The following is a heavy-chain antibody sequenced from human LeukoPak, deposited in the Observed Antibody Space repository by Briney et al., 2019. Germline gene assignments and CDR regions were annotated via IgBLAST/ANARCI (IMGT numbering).Heavy chain of an antibody. CDR3: ARDGILGSHDC. Sequence: PGGSLRLSCAASGFTFSSYWMHWVRQAPGKGLVWVSRINSDGSSTSYADSVKGRFTISRDNAKNTVSLQMNSLRAEDTAMYYCARDGILGSHDCWGQGTLVTVSS. CDR2: INSDGSST. J-gene: IGHJ4*02. CDR1: GFTFSSYW. D-gene: IGHD3-3*02. V-gene: IGHV3-74*01.